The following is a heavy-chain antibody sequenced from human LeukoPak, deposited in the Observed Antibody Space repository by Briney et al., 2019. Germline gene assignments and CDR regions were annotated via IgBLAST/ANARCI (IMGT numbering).Heavy chain of an antibody. V-gene: IGHV4-34*01. D-gene: IGHD3-3*01. CDR3: ARGRALYDFWSGRYYYYYYMDV. J-gene: IGHJ6*03. Sequence: SETLSLTCAVYGGSFSGYYWSWIRQPPGKGLEWIGGINHSRSTNYNPSLKSRVAISVDTSKNQFSLKLSSVTAADTAVYYCARGRALYDFWSGRYYYYYYMDVWGKGTTVTVSS. CDR2: INHSRST. CDR1: GGSFSGYY.